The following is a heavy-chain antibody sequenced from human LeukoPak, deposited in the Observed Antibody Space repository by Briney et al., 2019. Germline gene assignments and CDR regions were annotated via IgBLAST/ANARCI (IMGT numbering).Heavy chain of an antibody. V-gene: IGHV4-59*08. Sequence: SETLSLICSVSGGSISSYYWNWIRQSPGKGLEWIGTFFHSGNTNYNSSLKSRVTISLDTSKNQFSLKLSSVTAADTAVYYCAGHHPRNTVDFWGQGTLVTVSS. CDR1: GGSISSYY. CDR2: FFHSGNT. D-gene: IGHD2/OR15-2a*01. CDR3: AGHHPRNTVDF. J-gene: IGHJ4*02.